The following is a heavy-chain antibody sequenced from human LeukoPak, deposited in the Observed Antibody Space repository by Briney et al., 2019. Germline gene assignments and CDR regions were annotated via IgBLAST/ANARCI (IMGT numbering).Heavy chain of an antibody. CDR3: GGGSAYYFDR. Sequence: SETLSLTCTVSGGSIRSNSYYWGWIRQPPGKGLEWIGSIYYSGSTYYNPSLKSRVTVSVDTSKNQFSLKLSSVTAADTAVYYCGGGSAYYFDRWGQGTLVTVSS. V-gene: IGHV4-39*01. J-gene: IGHJ4*02. CDR2: IYYSGST. CDR1: GGSIRSNSYY. D-gene: IGHD3-16*01.